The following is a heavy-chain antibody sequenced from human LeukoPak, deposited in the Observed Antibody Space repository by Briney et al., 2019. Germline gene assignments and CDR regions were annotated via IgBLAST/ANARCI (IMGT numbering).Heavy chain of an antibody. CDR3: TTNRPHCSGGSCSDY. V-gene: IGHV3-15*05. Sequence: GGSLRLSCVASGFTFSNAWMSWVRQAPGQGLEWVGRIKSETDGGTTAYAAPVKGRFTISRDDSENTLYLQMNSLKTEDTALYYCTTNRPHCSGGSCSDYWGQGTLVTVSS. D-gene: IGHD2-15*01. CDR2: IKSETDGGTT. CDR1: GFTFSNAW. J-gene: IGHJ4*02.